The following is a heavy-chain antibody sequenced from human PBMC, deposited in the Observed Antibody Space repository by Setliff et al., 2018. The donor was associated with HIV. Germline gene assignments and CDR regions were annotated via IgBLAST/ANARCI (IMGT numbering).Heavy chain of an antibody. CDR1: GFTFSSYN. D-gene: IGHD3-22*01. V-gene: IGHV3-21*01. Sequence: PGGSLRLSCAASGFTFSSYNMNWVRQAPGKGLEWVSFISRTSSYIYYADSVKGRLTISRDNSKNTLYLLMNSLRVEDTAVYYCARVYDSSGYSLSIPGYWGQGTLVTVS. CDR3: ARVYDSSGYSLSIPGY. J-gene: IGHJ4*01. CDR2: ISRTSSYI.